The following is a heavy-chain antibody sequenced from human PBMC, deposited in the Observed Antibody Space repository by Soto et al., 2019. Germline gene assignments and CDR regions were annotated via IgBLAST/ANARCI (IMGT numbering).Heavy chain of an antibody. V-gene: IGHV4-59*01. D-gene: IGHD2-15*01. J-gene: IGHJ5*02. CDR1: GGSISSYY. CDR2: ISYSGST. Sequence: QVQLQESGPGLVKPSENLSLTCTVSGGSISSYYWSCIRQPPGKGLEWIGYISYSGSTNYNPSLKSRVTISVDTSKNQCSLKLSSVTAADTAVYYCARDRGYCSGGSCYWRGGNGFDPWGQGTLVTVSS. CDR3: ARDRGYCSGGSCYWRGGNGFDP.